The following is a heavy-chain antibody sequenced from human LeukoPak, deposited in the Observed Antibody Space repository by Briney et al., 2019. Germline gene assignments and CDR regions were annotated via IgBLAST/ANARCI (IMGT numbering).Heavy chain of an antibody. J-gene: IGHJ3*02. CDR2: IYYSGST. V-gene: IGHV4-59*08. CDR1: GGPISTYY. CDR3: ARGEMITFGGVIVISTFDI. D-gene: IGHD3-16*02. Sequence: NPSETLSLTCSVSGGPISTYYWSWIRQPPGKGLEWIGYIYYSGSTDYNPSLQSRVTISVDTSKNQFSLKLSSVTAADTAVYYCARGEMITFGGVIVISTFDIWGQGTMVTVS.